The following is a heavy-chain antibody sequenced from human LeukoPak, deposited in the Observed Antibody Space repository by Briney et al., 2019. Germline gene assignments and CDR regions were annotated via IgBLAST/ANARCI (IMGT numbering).Heavy chain of an antibody. CDR2: ISYDGSNK. CDR1: GFTFSSYA. Sequence: GGSLRLSCAASGFTFSSYAMHWVRQAPGKGLEWVAVISYDGSNKYYADSVKGRSTISRDNSKNTLYLQLNSLRAEDTALYYCAREDNWNYDYWGRGTLVTVSS. D-gene: IGHD1-7*01. CDR3: AREDNWNYDY. J-gene: IGHJ4*02. V-gene: IGHV3-30*04.